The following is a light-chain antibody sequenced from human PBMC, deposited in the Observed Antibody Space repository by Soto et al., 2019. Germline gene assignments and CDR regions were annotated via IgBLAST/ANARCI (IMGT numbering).Light chain of an antibody. J-gene: IGLJ3*02. Sequence: QSALTQPASVSGSPGQSITISCTGTSSDVGAYNYVSWYQQHPGTAPKLMIFEVTDRPSGVSHRFSGSKSGNTASLTISGLQAEDEADYYCSSYTSSGTLGVLFGGGTSSPS. CDR2: EVT. V-gene: IGLV2-14*01. CDR3: SSYTSSGTLGVL. CDR1: SSDVGAYNY.